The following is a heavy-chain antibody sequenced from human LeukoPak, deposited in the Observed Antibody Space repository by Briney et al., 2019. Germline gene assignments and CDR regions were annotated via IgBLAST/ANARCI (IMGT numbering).Heavy chain of an antibody. D-gene: IGHD6-6*01. CDR2: IYYSGST. J-gene: IGHJ3*02. Sequence: SETLSLTCTVSGGSISSGGYYWSWIRQHPGKGLEWIGYIYYSGSTYYNPSLKSRVTISVDTSKNQFSLKLSSVTAADTAVYYCARSSSLDAFDIWGQGTMVTVSS. CDR3: ARSSSLDAFDI. V-gene: IGHV4-61*08. CDR1: GGSISSGGYY.